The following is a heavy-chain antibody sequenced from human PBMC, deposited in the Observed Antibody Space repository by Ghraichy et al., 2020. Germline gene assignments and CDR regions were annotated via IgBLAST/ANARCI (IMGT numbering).Heavy chain of an antibody. V-gene: IGHV4-61*03. Sequence: LNISCTVSGGSVSSGSYYWSWIRQAPGKGLEWIGYIAFTGSVNFNPSLKSRVTISRDTSKNVFSLRLNSVTASDTAVYYCARGRGGGIVVVPAALNFDTWGQGTLVTVSS. D-gene: IGHD2-15*01. CDR1: GGSVSSGSYY. J-gene: IGHJ4*02. CDR2: IAFTGSV. CDR3: ARGRGGGIVVVPAALNFDT.